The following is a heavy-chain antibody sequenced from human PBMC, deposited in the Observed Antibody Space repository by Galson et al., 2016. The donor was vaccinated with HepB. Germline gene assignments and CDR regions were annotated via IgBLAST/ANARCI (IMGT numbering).Heavy chain of an antibody. CDR2: INSEESWA. CDR3: TRGGTGHCSTISCSDYYYRGMDV. V-gene: IGHV3-74*01. J-gene: IGHJ6*02. D-gene: IGHD2/OR15-2a*01. CDR1: GFTLSDHY. Sequence: SLRLSCAVAGFTLSDHYIDWVRQAPGKGLVWVSRINSEESWATYADSVKGRFTISRDNAKNTLYLQMDSLRAEDTAVYYCTRGGTGHCSTISCSDYYYRGMDVWGQGTTVTVSS.